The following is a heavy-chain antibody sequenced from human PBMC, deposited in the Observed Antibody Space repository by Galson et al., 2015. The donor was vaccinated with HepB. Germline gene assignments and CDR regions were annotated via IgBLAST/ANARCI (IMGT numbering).Heavy chain of an antibody. V-gene: IGHV3-73*01. CDR3: TRPGYGSSWFLDYSHGMDI. J-gene: IGHJ6*02. CDR2: IRNRANNYAT. D-gene: IGHD6-13*01. Sequence: SLRLSCAASGFTFSGSGMHWVRLASGKGLEWVGRIRNRANNYATAYAASVRGRFTVSRDDSKNTAYLQMYSLKTEDTAVYYCTRPGYGSSWFLDYSHGMDIWGQGTTVIVS. CDR1: GFTFSGSG.